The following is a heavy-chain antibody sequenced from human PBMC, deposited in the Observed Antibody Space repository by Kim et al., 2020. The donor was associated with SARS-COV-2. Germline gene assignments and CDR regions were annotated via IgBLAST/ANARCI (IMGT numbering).Heavy chain of an antibody. CDR1: GFTFSSYA. Sequence: GGSLRLSCAASGFTFSSYALHWVRQAPGKGLEWVAVISYDGSNKYYADSVKGRFTISRDNSKNTLYLQMNSLRAEDTAVYYCARDLRWGGIAAAVEYNWFDPWDQGTLVTVSS. J-gene: IGHJ5*02. V-gene: IGHV3-30-3*01. CDR3: ARDLRWGGIAAAVEYNWFDP. CDR2: ISYDGSNK. D-gene: IGHD6-25*01.